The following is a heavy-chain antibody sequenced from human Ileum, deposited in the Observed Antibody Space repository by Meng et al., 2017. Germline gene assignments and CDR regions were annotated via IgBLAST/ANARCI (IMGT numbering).Heavy chain of an antibody. CDR3: ARGKLYYDSSGSKLIIDAFDI. CDR2: ISGSGGST. J-gene: IGHJ3*02. CDR1: GFTFSSYA. D-gene: IGHD3-22*01. Sequence: GESLKISCAASGFTFSSYAMSWVRQAPGKGLEWVSAISGSGGSTYYADSVKGRFTISRDNSKNTLYLQMNSLRAEDTAVYYCARGKLYYDSSGSKLIIDAFDIWGQGTMVTVSS. V-gene: IGHV3-23*01.